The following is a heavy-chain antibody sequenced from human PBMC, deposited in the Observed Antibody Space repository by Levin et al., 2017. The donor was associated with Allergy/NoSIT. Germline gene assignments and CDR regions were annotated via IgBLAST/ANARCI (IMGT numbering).Heavy chain of an antibody. D-gene: IGHD6-19*01. CDR2: IDPTDSYT. CDR3: AREIGGGGSGGPYFAH. V-gene: IGHV5-10-1*01. CDR1: GYSFTDYW. J-gene: IGHJ4*02. Sequence: GESLKISCKGSGYSFTDYWINWVRQMPGKGLEWMGRIDPTDSYTKYSPSFQGHVTISADESINTAYLQWSSLKASDTAIYFCAREIGGGGSGGPYFAHWGQGTLVIVSS.